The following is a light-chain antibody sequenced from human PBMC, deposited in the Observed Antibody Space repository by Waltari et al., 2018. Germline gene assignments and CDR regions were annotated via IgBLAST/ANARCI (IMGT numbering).Light chain of an antibody. CDR3: QQYNNWPQT. J-gene: IGKJ2*01. CDR1: QSVSSSY. CDR2: GAS. V-gene: IGKV3-20*01. Sequence: EIVLTQSPGTLSLSPGERATLSCRASQSVSSSYLAWYQQKPGQAPRLLIYGASSRATGIPDRFSGSGSGTDFTLTISRLEPEDFALYYCQQYNNWPQTFGQGTKLEIK.